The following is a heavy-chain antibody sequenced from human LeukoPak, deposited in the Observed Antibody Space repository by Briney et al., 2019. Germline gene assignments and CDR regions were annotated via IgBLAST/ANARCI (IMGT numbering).Heavy chain of an antibody. Sequence: PSETQSLTCAVYGGSFSGYYWSWIRQPPGKGLEWIGEINHSGSTNYNPSLKSRVTISVDTSKNQFSLKLSSVTAADTAVYYCARVGLGATSDYWGQGTLVTVSS. CDR3: ARVGLGATSDY. J-gene: IGHJ4*02. CDR1: GGSFSGYY. CDR2: INHSGST. V-gene: IGHV4-34*01. D-gene: IGHD1-26*01.